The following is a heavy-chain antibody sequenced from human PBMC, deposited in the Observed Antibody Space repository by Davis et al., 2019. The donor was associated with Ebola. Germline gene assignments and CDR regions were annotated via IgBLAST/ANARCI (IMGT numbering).Heavy chain of an antibody. Sequence: AASSKVSCKASAYTFTRYGISWVRQAPGQGLEWMGWLSAYNGNTNYAQNLQGRVTMTTDTSTSTAYMGVRSLRYDDTAVYYCARAVTMVLPSGWFDPWGQGTLVTVSS. CDR3: ARAVTMVLPSGWFDP. V-gene: IGHV1-18*01. J-gene: IGHJ5*02. CDR2: LSAYNGNT. CDR1: AYTFTRYG. D-gene: IGHD3-10*01.